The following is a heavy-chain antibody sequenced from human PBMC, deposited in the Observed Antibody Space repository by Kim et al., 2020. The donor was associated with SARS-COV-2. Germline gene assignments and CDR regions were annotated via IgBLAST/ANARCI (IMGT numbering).Heavy chain of an antibody. D-gene: IGHD6-13*01. CDR2: IYYSGST. CDR1: GGSISSYY. Sequence: SETLSLTCTASGGSISSYYWSWIRQPPGKGLEWIGYIYYSGSTNYNPSLKSRVTISVDTTKNQFSLKLSSVTAADTAVDYCARASGYSSSWYDYWGQGTLVAVSS. J-gene: IGHJ4*02. V-gene: IGHV4-59*01. CDR3: ARASGYSSSWYDY.